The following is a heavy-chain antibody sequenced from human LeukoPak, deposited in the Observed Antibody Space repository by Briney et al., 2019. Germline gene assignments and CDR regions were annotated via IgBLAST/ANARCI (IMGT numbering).Heavy chain of an antibody. D-gene: IGHD5-12*01. CDR2: IYTGGST. J-gene: IGHJ4*02. Sequence: GGSLRLSCAASGFTVSSNYMSWVRQAPGKGLEWVSVIYTGGSTFYADSVKGRFTISRDNSKNTLYLQMNSLRAEDTAVYYCARSIVATRIDSWGQGTLVTVSS. CDR1: GFTVSSNY. V-gene: IGHV3-66*01. CDR3: ARSIVATRIDS.